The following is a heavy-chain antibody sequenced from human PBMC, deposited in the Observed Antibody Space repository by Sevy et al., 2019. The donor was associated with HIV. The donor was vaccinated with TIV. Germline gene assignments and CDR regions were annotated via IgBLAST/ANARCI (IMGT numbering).Heavy chain of an antibody. CDR3: AEDMVDCSGGTCYYGAVSPFES. V-gene: IGHV3-30*18. CDR2: VSYDGADK. CDR1: GFIFNNYD. J-gene: IGHJ4*02. D-gene: IGHD2-15*01. Sequence: GGSLRLSCAASGFIFNNYDMYWIRQAPGKGLEWVATVSYDGADKDYADIVKGRFTISRDSSRSRLYLQMSSLRHEDTGVYFCAEDMVDCSGGTCYYGAVSPFESWGQGTLVTVSS.